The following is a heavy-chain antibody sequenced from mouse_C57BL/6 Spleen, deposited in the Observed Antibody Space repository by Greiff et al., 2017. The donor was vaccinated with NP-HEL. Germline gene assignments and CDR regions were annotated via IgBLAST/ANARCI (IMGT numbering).Heavy chain of an antibody. CDR1: GYTFTDYY. CDR3: ARGYYGSSPGAY. V-gene: IGHV1-26*01. J-gene: IGHJ3*01. Sequence: VQLQQSGPELVKPGASVKISCKASGYTFTDYYMNWVKQSHGKSLEWIGDINPNNGGTSYNQKFKGKATLTVDKSSSTAYMELRSLTSEDSAVYYCARGYYGSSPGAYWGQGTLVTVSA. D-gene: IGHD1-1*01. CDR2: INPNNGGT.